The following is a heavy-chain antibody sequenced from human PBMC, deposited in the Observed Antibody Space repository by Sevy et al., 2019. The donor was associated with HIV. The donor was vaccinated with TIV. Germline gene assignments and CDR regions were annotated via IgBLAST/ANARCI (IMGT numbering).Heavy chain of an antibody. J-gene: IGHJ4*02. Sequence: ASVKVSCKASGYTFTNYGISWVRQAPGQGLEWMGWISAYNGNTNYAQKLQGRVTMTTDTSTSTAYMELRSLRSDDTAGCYCARDQGRSRWYKAVGPTAGGFDYWGQGTLVTVSS. CDR1: GYTFTNYG. D-gene: IGHD6-13*01. CDR3: ARDQGRSRWYKAVGPTAGGFDY. V-gene: IGHV1-18*01. CDR2: ISAYNGNT.